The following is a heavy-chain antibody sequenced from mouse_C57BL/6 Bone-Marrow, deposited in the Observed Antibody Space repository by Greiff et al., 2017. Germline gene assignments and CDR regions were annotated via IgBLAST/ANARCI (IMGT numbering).Heavy chain of an antibody. CDR1: GYTFTSYW. Sequence: VQLQQPGAELVRPGTSVKLSCKASGYTFTSYWMHWVKQRPGQGLEWIGVIDPSDSYTNYNQKFKGKATLTVDTSSSTASMQLSSLTSEDSAVYYCASSATRFAFCGQGTLVTVSA. V-gene: IGHV1-59*01. CDR3: ASSATRFAF. CDR2: IDPSDSYT. D-gene: IGHD1-2*01. J-gene: IGHJ3*01.